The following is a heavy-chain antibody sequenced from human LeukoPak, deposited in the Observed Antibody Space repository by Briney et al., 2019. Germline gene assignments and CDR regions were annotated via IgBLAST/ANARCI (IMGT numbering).Heavy chain of an antibody. CDR2: ISFDGTDE. CDR1: TLTFSSYA. V-gene: IGHV3-30*04. D-gene: IGHD3-22*01. CDR3: ARDRLTYYYDSSGYYVPGY. J-gene: IGHJ4*02. Sequence: GGSLRLSCTASTLTFSSYAMHWVRQAPGKGLGWVAVISFDGTDEYYADSVKGRFIISRDNSKNTLYLQMNSLRADDTAVYYCARDRLTYYYDSSGYYVPGYWGQGTLVTVSS.